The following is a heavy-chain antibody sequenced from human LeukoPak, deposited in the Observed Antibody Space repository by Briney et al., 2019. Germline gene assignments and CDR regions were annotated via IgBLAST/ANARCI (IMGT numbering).Heavy chain of an antibody. V-gene: IGHV4-59*01. CDR2: IYYSGST. D-gene: IGHD3-22*01. J-gene: IGHJ4*02. CDR1: GGSISSYY. CDR3: ARVELGSSGYYYFDY. Sequence: SETPSLTCTVSGGSISSYYWSWIRQPPGKGLEWIGYIYYSGSTNYNPSLKSRVTISVDTSKNQFSLKLSSVTAADTAVYYCARVELGSSGYYYFDYWGQGTLVTVSS.